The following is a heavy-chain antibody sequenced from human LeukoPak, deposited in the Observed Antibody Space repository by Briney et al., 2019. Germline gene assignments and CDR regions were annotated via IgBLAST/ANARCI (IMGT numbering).Heavy chain of an antibody. V-gene: IGHV4-39*01. CDR2: VYYSGST. J-gene: IGHJ4*02. CDR3: ARQYYDSSGYYPRYFDY. Sequence: PSETLSLTCSVSGGSFSSSTYYWGWIRQPPGKGLEWIGSVYYSGSTYYNQSLKSRVTISVDTSKNQFSLKLTSVTAADTAVYYCARQYYDSSGYYPRYFDYWGQGTLVTVSS. D-gene: IGHD3-22*01. CDR1: GGSFSSSTYY.